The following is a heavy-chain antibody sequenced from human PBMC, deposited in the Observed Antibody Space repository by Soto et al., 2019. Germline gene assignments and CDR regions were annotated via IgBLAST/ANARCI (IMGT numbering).Heavy chain of an antibody. D-gene: IGHD5-12*01. Sequence: QVQLVESGGGVVQPGRSLRLSCAASGFTFSSYGMHWVRQAPGKGLGWVAVIWYDGSNKYYADSVKGRFTISRDNSKNTLYLQMNSLRAEDTAVYYCARDGYNYIDYWGQGTLVTVSS. CDR2: IWYDGSNK. J-gene: IGHJ4*02. CDR1: GFTFSSYG. CDR3: ARDGYNYIDY. V-gene: IGHV3-33*01.